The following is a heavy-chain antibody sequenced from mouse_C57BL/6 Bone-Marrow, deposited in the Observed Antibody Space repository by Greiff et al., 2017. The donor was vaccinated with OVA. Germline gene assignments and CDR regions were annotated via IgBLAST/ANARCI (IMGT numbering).Heavy chain of an antibody. CDR1: GYTFTSYW. J-gene: IGHJ2*01. V-gene: IGHV1-69*01. D-gene: IGHD3-3*01. CDR3: ARGGTWGDY. Sequence: QVQLQQPGAELVMPGASVKLSCKASGYTFTSYWMHWVKQRPGQGLEWIGEIDPSDSYTNYNQKFKGKSTLTVDKSSSTAYMQLRSLTSEDSAVYFCARGGTWGDYWGQGTTLTDSS. CDR2: IDPSDSYT.